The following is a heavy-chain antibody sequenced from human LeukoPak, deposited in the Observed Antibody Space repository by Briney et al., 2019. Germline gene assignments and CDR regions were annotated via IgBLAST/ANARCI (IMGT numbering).Heavy chain of an antibody. CDR2: INPNSGGT. J-gene: IGHJ3*02. D-gene: IGHD4-17*01. V-gene: IGHV1-2*02. CDR1: GYTFTGYY. CDR3: ARANDYGDSFDAFDI. Sequence: ASVKVSFTASGYTFTGYYMHWVRQAPAQGLEWMGWINPNSGGTNYAQKFQGRVTITSDTSISTAYMELSRLRSDDTAVYYCARANDYGDSFDAFDIWGQGTMVTVSS.